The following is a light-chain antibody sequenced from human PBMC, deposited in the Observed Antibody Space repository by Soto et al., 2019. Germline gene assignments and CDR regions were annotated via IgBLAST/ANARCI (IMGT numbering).Light chain of an antibody. V-gene: IGKV3-20*01. CDR3: QQYASSGT. Sequence: EIELAMTRATLPFAAGERATRSSRASQSVSSNYLAWYQQKPGQAPRLLIYRASSRATGIPDRFSGSGSGTDDIGILCRQEPEAFVLYYGQQYASSGTFAQGTKVDIK. CDR2: RAS. J-gene: IGKJ1*01. CDR1: QSVSSNY.